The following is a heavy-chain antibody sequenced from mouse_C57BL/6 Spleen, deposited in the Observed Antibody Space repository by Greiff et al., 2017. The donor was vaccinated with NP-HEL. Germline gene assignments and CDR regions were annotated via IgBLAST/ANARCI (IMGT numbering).Heavy chain of an antibody. Sequence: QVQLQQPGAELVKPGASVKMSCKASGYTFTSYWITWVKQRPGQGLEWIGGIYPGSGSTNYNEKFKSKATLTVDTSSSTAYMQLSSLTSEGTAVYYCARVGYGYDYDGPAWFAYWGPGTLVTVSA. CDR2: IYPGSGST. V-gene: IGHV1-55*01. CDR1: GYTFTSYW. J-gene: IGHJ3*01. CDR3: ARVGYGYDYDGPAWFAY. D-gene: IGHD2-4*01.